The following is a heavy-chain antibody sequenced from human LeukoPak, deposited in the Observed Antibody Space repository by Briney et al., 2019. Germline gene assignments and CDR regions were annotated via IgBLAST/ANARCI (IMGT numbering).Heavy chain of an antibody. CDR2: IKQDGSEK. CDR1: GFTFSSYW. V-gene: IGHV3-7*01. J-gene: IGHJ6*02. D-gene: IGHD6-13*01. Sequence: GGSLRLSCAASGFTFSSYWMSWVRQAPGKGLEWVANIKQDGSEKYYVDSVKGRFAISRDNAKNSLYLQMNSLRAEDTAVYYCARDSIAAAPYGMDVWGQGTTVTVSS. CDR3: ARDSIAAAPYGMDV.